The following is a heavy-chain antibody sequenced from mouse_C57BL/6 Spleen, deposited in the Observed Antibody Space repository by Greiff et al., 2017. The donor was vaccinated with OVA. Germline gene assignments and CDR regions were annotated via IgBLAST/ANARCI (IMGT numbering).Heavy chain of an antibody. V-gene: IGHV1-53*01. J-gene: IGHJ2*01. CDR3: AYSNYAVYYFDY. CDR2: INPSNGGT. CDR1: GYTFTSYW. D-gene: IGHD2-5*01. Sequence: QVQLQQPGTELVKPGASVKLSCKASGYTFTSYWMHWVKQRPGQGLEWIGNINPSNGGTNYNEKFKSKATLTVDKSSSTAYMQLSSLTSEDSAVHYCAYSNYAVYYFDYWGQGTTLTVSS.